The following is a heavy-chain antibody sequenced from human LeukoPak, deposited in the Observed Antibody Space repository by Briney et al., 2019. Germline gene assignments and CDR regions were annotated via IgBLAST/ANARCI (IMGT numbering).Heavy chain of an antibody. D-gene: IGHD3-10*01. CDR3: ARVRSVPDY. Sequence: PGGSLRLSCAASGFTFSSYWMNWVRQAPGKGLEWVSYISSGSSTIYYADSVKGRFTISRDNAKNSLYLQMNSLRAEDTAVYYCARVRSVPDYWGQGTLVTVSS. V-gene: IGHV3-48*01. J-gene: IGHJ4*02. CDR2: ISSGSSTI. CDR1: GFTFSSYW.